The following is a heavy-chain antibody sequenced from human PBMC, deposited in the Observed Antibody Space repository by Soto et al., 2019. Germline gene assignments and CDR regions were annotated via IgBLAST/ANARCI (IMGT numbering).Heavy chain of an antibody. V-gene: IGHV3-30*18. CDR3: AKDGPPTSSWKRGKNGMDV. CDR2: ISYDGSNK. J-gene: IGHJ6*02. CDR1: GFTFSSYG. Sequence: PGGSLRLSCAASGFTFSSYGMHWVRQAPGKGLEWVAVISYDGSNKYYADSVKGRFTISRDNSKNTLYLQMNSLRAEDTAVYYCAKDGPPTSSWKRGKNGMDVWGQGTTVTVSS. D-gene: IGHD6-13*01.